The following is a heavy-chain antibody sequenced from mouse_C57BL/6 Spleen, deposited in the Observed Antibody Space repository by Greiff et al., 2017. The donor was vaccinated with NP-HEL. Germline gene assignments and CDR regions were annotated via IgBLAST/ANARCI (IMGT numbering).Heavy chain of an antibody. CDR2: ISSGGSYT. Sequence: VQLKESGGDLVKPGGSLKLSCAASGFTFSSYGMSWVRQTPDKRLEWVATISSGGSYTYYPDSVKGRFNISRDNAKNTLYLQMSSLKSEDTAMYYCARFYYGSSNYFDYWGQGTTLTVSS. V-gene: IGHV5-6*01. D-gene: IGHD1-1*01. CDR3: ARFYYGSSNYFDY. J-gene: IGHJ2*01. CDR1: GFTFSSYG.